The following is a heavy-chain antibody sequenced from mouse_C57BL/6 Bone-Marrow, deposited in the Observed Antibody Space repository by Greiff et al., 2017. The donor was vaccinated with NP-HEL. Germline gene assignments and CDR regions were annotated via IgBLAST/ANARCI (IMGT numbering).Heavy chain of an antibody. J-gene: IGHJ2*01. CDR1: GYTFTSYW. CDR2: IDPSDSYT. D-gene: IGHD1-1*01. CDR3: ARRGTTVVAPFDY. V-gene: IGHV1-69*01. Sequence: QVQLQQPGAELVMPGASVKLSCKASGYTFTSYWMHWVKQRPGPGLEWIGEIDPSDSYTNYNQKFKGKSTLTAVTSSSTAYMQLSSLTSEDSAVYYCARRGTTVVAPFDYWGKGTTLTVSS.